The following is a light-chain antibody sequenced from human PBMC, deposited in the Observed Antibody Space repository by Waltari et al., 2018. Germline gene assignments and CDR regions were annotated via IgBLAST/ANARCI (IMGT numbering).Light chain of an antibody. J-gene: IGLJ3*02. CDR3: ATWDDSLNGGV. V-gene: IGLV1-36*01. CDR2: DDS. CDR1: SSNIGNNA. Sequence: QSVLTQPPSVSEAPRQRVTISCSGSSSNIGNNAVHWYQQLPGKAPRLLIYDDSLLPSGVSERFSGSKPGTSASLAISGLQSEDEALYYCATWDDSLNGGVFGGGTKLTVL.